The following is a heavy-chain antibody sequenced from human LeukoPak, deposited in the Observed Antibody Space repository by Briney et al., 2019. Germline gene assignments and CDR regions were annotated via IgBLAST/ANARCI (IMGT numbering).Heavy chain of an antibody. Sequence: KPSETLSLTCTVSGGSISSSSYYWGWIRQPPGKGLEWIGSIYYSGSTYYNPSLKSRVTISVDTSKNQFSLKLSSVTAADTAVYYCARDREMDGYDSSGRGFGWFDPWGQGTLVTVSS. CDR2: IYYSGST. J-gene: IGHJ5*02. D-gene: IGHD3-22*01. CDR1: GGSISSSSYY. V-gene: IGHV4-39*07. CDR3: ARDREMDGYDSSGRGFGWFDP.